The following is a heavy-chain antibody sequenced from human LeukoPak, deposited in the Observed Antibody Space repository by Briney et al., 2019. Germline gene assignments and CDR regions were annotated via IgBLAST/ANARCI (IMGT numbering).Heavy chain of an antibody. D-gene: IGHD6-19*01. CDR1: GFTFTSSA. CDR3: AAVGAVAASNAFDI. J-gene: IGHJ3*02. V-gene: IGHV1-58*02. Sequence: SVKVSCKASGFTFTSSAMQWVRQARGQRLEWIGWIVVGSGNTNYAQKFQERVTITRDMSTSTAYMELSSLRSEDTAVYYCAAVGAVAASNAFDIWGQGTMVTVSS. CDR2: IVVGSGNT.